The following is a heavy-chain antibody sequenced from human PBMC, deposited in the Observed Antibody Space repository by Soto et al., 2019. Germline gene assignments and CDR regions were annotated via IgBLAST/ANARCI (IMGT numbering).Heavy chain of an antibody. CDR2: IWYDGSNK. D-gene: IGHD1-26*01. Sequence: PGGSLRLSCAASGFTFSSYGMHWVRQAPGKGLEWVAVIWYDGSNKYYADSVKGRFTISRDNSKNTLYLQMNSLRAEDTAVYYCARDSRGSYRSYYFDYWGQGTLVTVSS. V-gene: IGHV3-33*01. CDR1: GFTFSSYG. CDR3: ARDSRGSYRSYYFDY. J-gene: IGHJ4*02.